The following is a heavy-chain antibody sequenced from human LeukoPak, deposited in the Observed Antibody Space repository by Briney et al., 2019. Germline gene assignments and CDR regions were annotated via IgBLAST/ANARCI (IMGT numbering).Heavy chain of an antibody. CDR2: ISSSGSTI. J-gene: IGHJ4*02. CDR1: GFTFSSYS. CDR3: ARDTQIYCSGGSCYSGLVDY. V-gene: IGHV3-48*04. Sequence: GGSLRLSCAASGFTFSSYSMNWVRQAPGKGLEWVSYISSSGSTIYYADSVKGRFTISRDNAKNSLYLQMNSLRAEDTAVYYCARDTQIYCSGGSCYSGLVDYWGQGTLVTVSS. D-gene: IGHD2-15*01.